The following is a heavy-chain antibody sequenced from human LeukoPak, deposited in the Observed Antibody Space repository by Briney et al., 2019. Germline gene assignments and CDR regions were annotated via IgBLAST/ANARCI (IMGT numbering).Heavy chain of an antibody. D-gene: IGHD3-22*01. Sequence: ASVKVSCKASGYTFTGYYMHWVRQAPGQGLEWMGWINPNSGGTNYAQKFQGRVTMTRDTSISTAYMELSRLRSDDTAVYYCARKDSLGTFTMIAFWGQGTLVTVSS. J-gene: IGHJ4*02. CDR1: GYTFTGYY. V-gene: IGHV1-2*02. CDR2: INPNSGGT. CDR3: ARKDSLGTFTMIAF.